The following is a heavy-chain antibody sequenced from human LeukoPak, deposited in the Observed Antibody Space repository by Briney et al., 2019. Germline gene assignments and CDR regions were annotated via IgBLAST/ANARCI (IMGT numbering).Heavy chain of an antibody. CDR2: ISGSGGSI. J-gene: IGHJ4*02. CDR3: AREDSGSYYGY. CDR1: GFTFSDYA. V-gene: IGHV3-23*01. D-gene: IGHD1-26*01. Sequence: PGGSLRLSCTASGFTFSDYAMSWVRQAPGKGLEWVSGISGSGGSIRYVDSVKGRFIISRDNSKNTLYLQMNSLRAEDTAVYYCAREDSGSYYGYWGQGTLVTVSS.